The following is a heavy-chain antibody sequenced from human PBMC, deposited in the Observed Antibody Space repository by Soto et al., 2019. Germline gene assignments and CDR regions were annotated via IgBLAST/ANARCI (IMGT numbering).Heavy chain of an antibody. J-gene: IGHJ4*02. Sequence: EVQLVESGGGWVKPGGSLRLSCAASGFTFSNVWMNWVRQAPGKGLEWVGRIKSKTDGGTTDYAASVKGRFTISRDDSKNTLYLQMNSLKTEDTAVYYCTPLALKYSSGWYEFSDWGQGTLVTVSS. CDR1: GFTFSNVW. CDR3: TPLALKYSSGWYEFSD. V-gene: IGHV3-15*07. D-gene: IGHD6-19*01. CDR2: IKSKTDGGTT.